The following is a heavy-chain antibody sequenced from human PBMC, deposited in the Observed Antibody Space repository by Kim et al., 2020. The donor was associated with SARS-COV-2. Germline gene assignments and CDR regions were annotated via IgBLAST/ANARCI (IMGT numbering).Heavy chain of an antibody. V-gene: IGHV3-33*01. Sequence: GGSLRLSCAASGFTFSSYGMHWVRQAPGKGLEWVAVICYDGSNKYYADSVKGRFTISRDNSKNTLYLQMNSLRAEDTAVYYCARDIAIAPASGTNDFHHWGQGTLVSVSS. CDR3: ARDIAIAPASGTNDFHH. J-gene: IGHJ1*01. D-gene: IGHD2-8*01. CDR2: ICYDGSNK. CDR1: GFTFSSYG.